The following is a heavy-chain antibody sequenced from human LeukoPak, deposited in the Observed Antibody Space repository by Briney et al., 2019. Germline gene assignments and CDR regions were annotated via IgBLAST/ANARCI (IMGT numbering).Heavy chain of an antibody. CDR2: IYHSGST. CDR3: ARGGMAFLAGHFDY. CDR1: GGSISSGGYY. D-gene: IGHD5-24*01. Sequence: SETLSLTCTVSGGSISSGGYYWSWIRQPPGKGLEWIGYIYHSGSTYYNPSLKSRVTISVDRSKNQFSLKLSSVTAADTAVYYCARGGMAFLAGHFDYWGQGTLVTVSS. V-gene: IGHV4-30-2*01. J-gene: IGHJ4*02.